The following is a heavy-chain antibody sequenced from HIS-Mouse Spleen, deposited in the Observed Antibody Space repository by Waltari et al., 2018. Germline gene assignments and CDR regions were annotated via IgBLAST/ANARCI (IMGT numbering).Heavy chain of an antibody. CDR3: AREIPYSSSWYDWYFDL. D-gene: IGHD6-13*01. CDR1: GGSISSSSYY. V-gene: IGHV4-39*07. Sequence: QLQLQESGPGLVKPSETLSLTCTVPGGSISSSSYYWGWIRQPPGKGLVWIGSIYYSGSTYYNPSLKSRVTISVDTSKNQFSLKLSSVTAADTAVYYCAREIPYSSSWYDWYFDLWGRGTLVIVSS. CDR2: IYYSGST. J-gene: IGHJ2*01.